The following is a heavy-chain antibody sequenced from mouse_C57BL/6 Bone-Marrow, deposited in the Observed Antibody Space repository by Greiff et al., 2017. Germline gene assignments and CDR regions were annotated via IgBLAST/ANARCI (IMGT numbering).Heavy chain of an antibody. V-gene: IGHV5-12*01. Sequence: EVMLVESGGGLVQPGGSLKLSCAASGFTFSDYYMYWVRQTPEKRLEWVAYISNGGGSTYYPDTVKGRFTISRDNAKNTLYLQMSRLKSEDTAMYYCARRGYYGSRYFDVGGTGTTGTVSS. D-gene: IGHD1-1*01. CDR1: GFTFSDYY. CDR3: ARRGYYGSRYFDV. CDR2: ISNGGGST. J-gene: IGHJ1*03.